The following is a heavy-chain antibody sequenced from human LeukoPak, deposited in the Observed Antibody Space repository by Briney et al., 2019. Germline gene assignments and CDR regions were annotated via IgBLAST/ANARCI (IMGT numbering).Heavy chain of an antibody. V-gene: IGHV3-23*01. Sequence: PGGSLRLSCAASGFTFSTYAMSWVRQAPGKGLEWVSASSGSGRSTYYADSVKGRFTISRDNSKNTLYLQMNSLRADDTPIYYCAKDIPRDWGQGTLVTVSS. CDR1: GFTFSTYA. CDR3: AKDIPRD. D-gene: IGHD2-21*01. J-gene: IGHJ4*02. CDR2: SSGSGRST.